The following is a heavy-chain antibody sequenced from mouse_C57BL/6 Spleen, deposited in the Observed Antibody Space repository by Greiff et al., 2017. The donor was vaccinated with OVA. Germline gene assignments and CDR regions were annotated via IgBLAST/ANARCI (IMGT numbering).Heavy chain of an antibody. CDR2: ISSGSSTI. V-gene: IGHV5-17*01. Sequence: EVQGVESGGGLVKPGGSLKLSCAASGFTFSDYGMHWVRQAPEKGLEWVAYISSGSSTIYYADTVKGRFTISRDNAKNTLFLQMTSLRSEDTAMYYCAKPNWDYAMDYRGQGTSVTVSS. CDR1: GFTFSDYG. J-gene: IGHJ4*01. CDR3: AKPNWDYAMDY. D-gene: IGHD4-1*01.